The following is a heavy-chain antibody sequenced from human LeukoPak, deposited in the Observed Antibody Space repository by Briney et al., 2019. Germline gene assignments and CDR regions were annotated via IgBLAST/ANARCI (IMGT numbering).Heavy chain of an antibody. CDR3: ARQYSGYDSWFDP. CDR1: GYRFTSYW. CDR2: IDPSDSYT. V-gene: IGHV5-10-1*01. Sequence: GESLRISCKGSGYRFTSYWISWVRQMPGKGLEWLGRIDPSDSYTNYSPFFQGHVTISADKSISTAYLQWSSLKASDTAMYYCARQYSGYDSWFDPWGQGTLVTVSS. J-gene: IGHJ5*02. D-gene: IGHD5-12*01.